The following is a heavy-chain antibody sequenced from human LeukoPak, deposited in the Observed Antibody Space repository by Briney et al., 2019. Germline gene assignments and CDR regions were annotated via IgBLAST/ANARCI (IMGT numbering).Heavy chain of an antibody. D-gene: IGHD1-26*01. Sequence: SVTLSLTCTVSGGSITTDYWNWIPQPPGKGREWIGYIYYSGTTTYNPSLQSRVTISVDTSKKQVSLKLSSVTAADTAVYYCASRGGSYTLDYWGQGALVTVSS. V-gene: IGHV4-59*08. J-gene: IGHJ4*02. CDR1: GGSITTDY. CDR2: IYYSGTT. CDR3: ASRGGSYTLDY.